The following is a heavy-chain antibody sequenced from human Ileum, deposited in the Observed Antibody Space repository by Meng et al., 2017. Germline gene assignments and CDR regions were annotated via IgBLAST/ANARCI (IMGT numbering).Heavy chain of an antibody. Sequence: GESLKISCAASGFTFSSYSINWVRQAPGKGLEWVSSISSSRRYMYYADSVKGRFTISRDNSRNSLCLQMNSLTAEDTAVYFCARPRDTPLVTDGFDIWGQGTMVTVSS. CDR3: ARPRDTPLVTDGFDI. CDR1: GFTFSSYS. CDR2: ISSSRRYM. D-gene: IGHD5-18*01. J-gene: IGHJ3*02. V-gene: IGHV3-21*01.